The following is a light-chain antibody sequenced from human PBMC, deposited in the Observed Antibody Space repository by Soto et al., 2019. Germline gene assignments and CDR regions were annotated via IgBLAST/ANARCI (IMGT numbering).Light chain of an antibody. V-gene: IGKV3-20*01. CDR2: DAS. Sequence: EIVLTQSPGTLSLSPGERATLSCRASQSVTSNYLAWYQQKPRQPPRLLISDASSRATGIPDRLSGSGPGIGLSLSIIGRRREDFAVYYYQHFGRSPPSWTFGQGTKVQIK. CDR1: QSVTSNY. J-gene: IGKJ1*01. CDR3: QHFGRSPPSWT.